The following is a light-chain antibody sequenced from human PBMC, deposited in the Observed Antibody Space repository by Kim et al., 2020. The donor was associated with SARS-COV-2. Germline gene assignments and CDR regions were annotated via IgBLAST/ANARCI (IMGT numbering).Light chain of an antibody. V-gene: IGKV3-15*01. J-gene: IGKJ3*01. CDR1: QSVSSN. Sequence: EIVMTQSPATLSVSPGERATLSCRASQSVSSNLAWYQQRPGQAPRLLLYGASTRATGVPAKFSGSGSGTEFTLTINSLQSEDFAVYYCKQYDNWPTFTFGPGTKVDIK. CDR2: GAS. CDR3: KQYDNWPTFT.